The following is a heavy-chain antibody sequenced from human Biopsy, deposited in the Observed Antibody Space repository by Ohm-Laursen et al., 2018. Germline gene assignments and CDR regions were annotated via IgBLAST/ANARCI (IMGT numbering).Heavy chain of an antibody. J-gene: IGHJ2*01. Sequence: AGTLSLTCTFSGDSISSYYWSWIRQPPGKGLKRIGYVYYTGSTDYNPSLQSRVTISVDTSKNHFSLRVRSVTPADTAIYYCARDRGYYSDRTVPGYFDLWGRGTLVTVSS. V-gene: IGHV4-59*01. D-gene: IGHD3-22*01. CDR1: GDSISSYY. CDR2: VYYTGST. CDR3: ARDRGYYSDRTVPGYFDL.